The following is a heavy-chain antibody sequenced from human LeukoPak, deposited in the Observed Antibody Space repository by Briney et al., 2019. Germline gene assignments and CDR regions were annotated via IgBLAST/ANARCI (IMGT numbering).Heavy chain of an antibody. J-gene: IGHJ4*02. D-gene: IGHD6-19*01. CDR3: ANTMYSSAWSPFDY. V-gene: IGHV3-30*02. Sequence: PGGSLRLSCAASTFTFSSYGMHWVRQAPGKGLEWVAFIQYDGNKRYYADSVKGRFTISRDNSKNTLYLQRNSLRPEDTAIYYCANTMYSSAWSPFDYWGRGTLVTVSS. CDR2: IQYDGNKR. CDR1: TFTFSSYG.